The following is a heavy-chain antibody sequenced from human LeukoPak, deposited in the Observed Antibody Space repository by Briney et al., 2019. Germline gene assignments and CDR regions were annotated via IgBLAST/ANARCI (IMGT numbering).Heavy chain of an antibody. CDR3: ARSVIVLLWFGDRNWFDP. CDR1: GYTFTGYY. CDR2: INPNSGGT. J-gene: IGHJ5*02. Sequence: ASVKVSCKASGYTFTGYYMHWVRQAPGQGLEWMGWINPNSGGTNYAQKFQGRVTMTRDTSISTAYMELSRLRSDDTAVYYCARSVIVLLWFGDRNWFDPWGQGTLVTVSS. V-gene: IGHV1-2*02. D-gene: IGHD3-10*01.